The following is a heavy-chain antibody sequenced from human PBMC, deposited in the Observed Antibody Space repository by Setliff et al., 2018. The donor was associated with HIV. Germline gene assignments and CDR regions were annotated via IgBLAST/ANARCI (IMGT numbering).Heavy chain of an antibody. CDR3: ARALKGSSSGVFDS. V-gene: IGHV1-2*06. Sequence: RASVKVSCKASGYPFTGYFIHWMRQAPGQGLEWIGRIDPNSGGTNSALKFEGRVAVSRDTSISTAYMELSKLRSDDTAIYFCARALKGSSSGVFDSWGQGTLVTVS. CDR1: GYPFTGYF. D-gene: IGHD3-10*01. CDR2: IDPNSGGT. J-gene: IGHJ4*02.